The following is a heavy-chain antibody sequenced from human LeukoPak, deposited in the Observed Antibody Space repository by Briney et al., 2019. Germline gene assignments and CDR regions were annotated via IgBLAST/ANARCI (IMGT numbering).Heavy chain of an antibody. V-gene: IGHV4-59*01. CDR2: IYSSGST. J-gene: IGHJ6*02. CDR1: GGSISSYY. Sequence: PSETLSLTRTVSGGSISSYYWSWIRQPPGKGLEWIGYIYSSGSTNYNPSLKSRVTISVDTSKNQFSLKLSSVTAADTAVYYCARAPADYYYYGMDVWGQGTTVTVSS. CDR3: ARAPADYYYYGMDV.